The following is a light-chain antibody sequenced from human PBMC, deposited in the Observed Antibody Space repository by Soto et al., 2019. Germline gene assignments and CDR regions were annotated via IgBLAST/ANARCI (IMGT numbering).Light chain of an antibody. CDR1: QTINSW. CDR3: QQYNSYPYT. J-gene: IGKJ2*01. Sequence: DIQMTQSPSTQSASVGDRVTITCRASQTINSWLAWFQQKPGKAPNLLIYKASSLESGVPSRFSGSGSGTEFTLTISCLQPDDFATYYCQQYNSYPYTFGQGTQLEIK. CDR2: KAS. V-gene: IGKV1-5*03.